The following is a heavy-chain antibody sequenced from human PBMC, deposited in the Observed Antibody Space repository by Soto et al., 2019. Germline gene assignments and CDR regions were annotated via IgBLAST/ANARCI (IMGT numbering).Heavy chain of an antibody. CDR2: INSDGSST. CDR3: AILYKVGRNSGYAYFDN. D-gene: IGHD5-12*01. V-gene: IGHV3-74*01. CDR1: GFTFRTSC. Sequence: HPGGSLRLSCAASGFTFRTSCMHWVRQAPGKGLMWVSRINSDGSSTSYADSVKGRFTISRDNAKNTLYLQMNSLRAEDTAFYYCAILYKVGRNSGYAYFDNGGQGTLVTVTS. J-gene: IGHJ4*01.